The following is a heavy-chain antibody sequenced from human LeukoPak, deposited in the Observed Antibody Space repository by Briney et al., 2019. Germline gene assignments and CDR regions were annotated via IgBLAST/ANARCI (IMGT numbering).Heavy chain of an antibody. CDR2: ISAYNGNT. Sequence: GASVKVSCKASGYTFTSYAMHWVRQAPGQGLEWMGWISAYNGNTNYAQKLQGRVTMTTDTSTSTAYMELSSLRSEDTAVYYCARAYNWNAGLDYWGQGTLVTVSS. V-gene: IGHV1-18*01. J-gene: IGHJ4*02. CDR1: GYTFTSYA. CDR3: ARAYNWNAGLDY. D-gene: IGHD1-20*01.